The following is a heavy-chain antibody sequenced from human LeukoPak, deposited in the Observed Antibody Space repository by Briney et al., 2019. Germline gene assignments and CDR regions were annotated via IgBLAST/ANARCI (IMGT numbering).Heavy chain of an antibody. CDR3: ASAGPGRYGVYDY. J-gene: IGHJ4*02. Sequence: PGGSLRLSWAASGFTFSSYSMNWVRQAPGKGLEWVSSISSSSSYIYYADSVKGRFTISRDNAKNSLYLQMNSLRAEDTAVYYCASAGPGRYGVYDYWGQGTLVTVSS. V-gene: IGHV3-21*01. CDR1: GFTFSSYS. CDR2: ISSSSSYI. D-gene: IGHD3-10*01.